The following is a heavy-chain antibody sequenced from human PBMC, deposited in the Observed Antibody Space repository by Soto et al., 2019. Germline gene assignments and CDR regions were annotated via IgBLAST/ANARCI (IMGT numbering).Heavy chain of an antibody. CDR3: ARSYYYDSSGYPVKDDAFDI. Sequence: VQLQESGPGLVKPSQTLSLTCTVSGGSISSGGYYWSRIRQHPGKGLEWIGYIYYSGSTYYNPSLKSRVTIAVDTSKNQFSLKLSSVTAADTAVYYCARSYYYDSSGYPVKDDAFDIWGQVTMVTVSS. CDR1: GGSISSGGYY. V-gene: IGHV4-31*03. J-gene: IGHJ3*02. D-gene: IGHD3-22*01. CDR2: IYYSGST.